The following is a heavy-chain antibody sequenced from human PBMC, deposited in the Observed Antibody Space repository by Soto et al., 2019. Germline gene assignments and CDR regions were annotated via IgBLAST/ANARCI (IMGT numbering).Heavy chain of an antibody. D-gene: IGHD3-9*01. V-gene: IGHV1-3*01. J-gene: IGHJ4*02. CDR1: GYTFTSYV. CDR2: INAGNGNT. CDR3: ARSPPSLRYFDWLYYFDY. Sequence: ASVKVSCKASGYTFTSYVMHWVRQAPGQRLEWMGWINAGNGNTKYSQKFQGRVTITRDTSASTAYMELSSLRSEDTAVYYCARSPPSLRYFDWLYYFDYWGQGTLVTVSS.